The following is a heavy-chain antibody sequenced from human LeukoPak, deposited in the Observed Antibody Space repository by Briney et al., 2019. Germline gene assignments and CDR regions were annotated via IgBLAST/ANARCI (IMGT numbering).Heavy chain of an antibody. Sequence: GASVKVSCKASGYTFTGYYMHWVRQAPGQGLEWMGWINPNSGGTNYAQKFQGRVTMTRDTSISTAYMELSRLRSDDTAVYYRARGYSSGGKGWFDPWGQGTLVTVSS. CDR1: GYTFTGYY. D-gene: IGHD6-19*01. J-gene: IGHJ5*02. V-gene: IGHV1-2*02. CDR3: ARGYSSGGKGWFDP. CDR2: INPNSGGT.